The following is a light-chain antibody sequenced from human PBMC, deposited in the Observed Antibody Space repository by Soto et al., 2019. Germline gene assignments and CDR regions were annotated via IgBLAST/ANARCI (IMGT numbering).Light chain of an antibody. V-gene: IGLV1-44*01. CDR1: SSNIGSNT. CDR3: AAWDDSLNGLV. Sequence: LTQPPSASGTPGQRVTVSCSGSSSNIGSNTVNWYQQLPGTAPKLLIYSNNQRPSGVPDRFSGSKSGTSVSLAISGLQSEDEADYYCAAWDDSLNGLVIGGGTKVTVL. CDR2: SNN. J-gene: IGLJ3*02.